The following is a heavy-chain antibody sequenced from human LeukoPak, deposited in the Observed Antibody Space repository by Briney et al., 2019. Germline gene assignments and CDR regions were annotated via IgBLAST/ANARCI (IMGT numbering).Heavy chain of an antibody. CDR2: IGIRGDT. CDR1: GFTFIDYD. CDR3: ARGGIQVSGIDEFDY. V-gene: IGHV3-13*01. D-gene: IGHD6-19*01. Sequence: GGSLRLSCAASGFTFIDYDMHWVRQVIGKGLEWVSAIGIRGDTHYSGSVKGRSTISRENAESSLYLQMNSLRAEDTAVYYCARGGIQVSGIDEFDYWGQGTLVTVSS. J-gene: IGHJ4*02.